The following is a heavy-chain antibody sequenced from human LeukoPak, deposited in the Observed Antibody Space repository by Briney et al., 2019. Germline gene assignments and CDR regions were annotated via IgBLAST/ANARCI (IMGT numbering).Heavy chain of an antibody. CDR3: ARGYDSISRIDY. D-gene: IGHD6-13*01. CDR1: GFTFSNYE. Sequence: TGGSLRLSCAASGFTFSNYEMNWVRQAPGKGLVWVSRINSDGSNTNYADAVKGRFTISRDNARNTLFLQMNSLTADDTAVYYCARGYDSISRIDYWGQGTLVTVSS. J-gene: IGHJ4*02. CDR2: INSDGSNT. V-gene: IGHV3-74*01.